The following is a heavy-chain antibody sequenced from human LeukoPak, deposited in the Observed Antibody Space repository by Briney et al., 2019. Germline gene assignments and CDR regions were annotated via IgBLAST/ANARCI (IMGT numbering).Heavy chain of an antibody. Sequence: GASVKVSCKASGGTFSSYAISWVRQAPGQGLEWMGRIIPILGIANYAQKFQGRVTITADKSTSTAYMELSSLRSEDTAVYYCARHPPDYYDSSGYYFPFDPWGQGTLVTVSS. CDR2: IIPILGIA. CDR1: GGTFSSYA. V-gene: IGHV1-69*04. J-gene: IGHJ5*02. D-gene: IGHD3-22*01. CDR3: ARHPPDYYDSSGYYFPFDP.